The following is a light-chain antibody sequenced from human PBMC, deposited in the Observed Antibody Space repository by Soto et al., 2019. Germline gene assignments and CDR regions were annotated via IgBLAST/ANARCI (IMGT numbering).Light chain of an antibody. Sequence: ETVMTQSPATLSVSPGERATLSCRAGQSVNSYLAWYQQKPGQAPRLLIRGASAGATGIPARFSGSGSGTEFTLTISSLQSEDFAVYYCQQYNQWPLTFGGGTKV. CDR1: QSVNSY. V-gene: IGKV3-15*01. J-gene: IGKJ4*01. CDR3: QQYNQWPLT. CDR2: GAS.